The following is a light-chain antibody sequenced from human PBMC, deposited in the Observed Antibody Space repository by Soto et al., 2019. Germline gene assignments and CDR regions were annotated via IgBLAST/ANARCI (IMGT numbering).Light chain of an antibody. CDR1: SSYVGGSNH. CDR3: CSYAGSYTFV. J-gene: IGLJ1*01. V-gene: IGLV2-14*01. Sequence: SPLTQPASLSGSPGQSITISCTGTSSYVGGSNHVSWYQQFPGKAPKLMIYEVSNRPSGVSDRFSGSKSANTASLTISGLQAEDEADYYCCSYAGSYTFVFGTGTKVTVL. CDR2: EVS.